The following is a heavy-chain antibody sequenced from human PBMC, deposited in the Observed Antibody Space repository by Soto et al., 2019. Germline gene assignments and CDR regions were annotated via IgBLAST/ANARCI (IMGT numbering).Heavy chain of an antibody. CDR3: ARDVRSGIAAAGTFDY. CDR1: GGSVSSGSYY. CDR2: IYYSGST. D-gene: IGHD6-13*01. V-gene: IGHV4-61*01. Sequence: SETLSLTCTVSGGSVSSGSYYWSWIRQPPGKGLEWIGYIYYSGSTNYNPSLKSRVTISVDTSKNQFSLKLSSVTAAGAAVYYCARDVRSGIAAAGTFDYWGQGTLVTVSS. J-gene: IGHJ4*02.